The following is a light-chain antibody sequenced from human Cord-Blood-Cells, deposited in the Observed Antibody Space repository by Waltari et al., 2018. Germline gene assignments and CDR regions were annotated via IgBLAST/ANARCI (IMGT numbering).Light chain of an antibody. CDR2: DAS. CDR3: QQYDNLPLT. Sequence: DIKLTQSPSSLSVSVVNRVTISCQASQDISNYLIWYQQKPGKAPKLLIYDASNLETGVPSRFSGSGSGTDFTFTISSLQPEDIATYYCQQYDNLPLTFGGGTKVEIK. V-gene: IGKV1-33*01. CDR1: QDISNY. J-gene: IGKJ4*01.